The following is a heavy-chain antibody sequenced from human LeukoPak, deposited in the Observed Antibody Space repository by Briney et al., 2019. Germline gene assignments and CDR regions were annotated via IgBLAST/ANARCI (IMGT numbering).Heavy chain of an antibody. D-gene: IGHD3-22*01. J-gene: IGHJ4*02. CDR3: ARDHYDSRGDYVVEY. Sequence: PSETLTLTCSISGDSINSDGYYWNWIRQPPGKGLEWLGYIHSGGNAYFNPSVEGRSSISLDKSQNQFFLRLTSVTAADTAVYFCARDHYDSRGDYVVEYWGQGTLVTVSS. V-gene: IGHV4-31*03. CDR1: GDSINSDGYY. CDR2: IHSGGNA.